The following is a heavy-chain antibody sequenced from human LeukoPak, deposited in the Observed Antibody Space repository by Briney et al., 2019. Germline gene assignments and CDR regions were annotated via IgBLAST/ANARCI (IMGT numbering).Heavy chain of an antibody. D-gene: IGHD3-16*01. Sequence: SETLSLTCTVSGGSINNYYWTWIRQPAGKGLEWIGRIYISGSTNYNPSLKSRVTMSIDTSKSQFSLKLSSVTAADTAVYYCARGGYEYYYMDVWGKGTTVTVSS. CDR3: ARGGYEYYYMDV. V-gene: IGHV4-4*07. J-gene: IGHJ6*03. CDR1: GGSINNYY. CDR2: IYISGST.